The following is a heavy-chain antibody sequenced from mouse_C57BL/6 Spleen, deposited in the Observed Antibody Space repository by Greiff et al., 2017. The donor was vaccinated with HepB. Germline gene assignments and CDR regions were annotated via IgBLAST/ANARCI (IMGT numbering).Heavy chain of an antibody. V-gene: IGHV1-59*01. J-gene: IGHJ2*01. CDR2: IDPSDSYT. CDR3: ARSGPTGYFDY. Sequence: QVQLQQPGAELVRPGTSVKLSCKASGYTFTSYWMHWVKQRPGQGLEWIGVIDPSDSYTNYNQKFKGKATLTVDTSSSTAYMQLSSLTSEDSAVYYCARSGPTGYFDYWGQGTTLTVSS. D-gene: IGHD3-2*02. CDR1: GYTFTSYW.